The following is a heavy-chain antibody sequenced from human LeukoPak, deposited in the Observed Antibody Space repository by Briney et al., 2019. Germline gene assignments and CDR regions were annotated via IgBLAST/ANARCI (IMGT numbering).Heavy chain of an antibody. CDR2: IYRSGTT. CDR3: AREGLNMVRGVIPKEAWGWFDP. CDR1: GGSVSSRTYY. J-gene: IGHJ5*02. Sequence: SETLSLTCTVSGGSVSSRTYYWGWIRQPPGKGLEWIGRIYRSGTTNYNPSLKSRVTISVDTSKNQFSLKLSSVTAADTAVYYCAREGLNMVRGVIPKEAWGWFDPWGQGTLVTVSS. V-gene: IGHV4-39*07. D-gene: IGHD3-10*01.